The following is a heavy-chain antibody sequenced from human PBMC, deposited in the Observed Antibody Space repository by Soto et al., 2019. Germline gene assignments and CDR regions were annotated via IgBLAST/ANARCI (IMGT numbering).Heavy chain of an antibody. Sequence: QVQLVESGGGVVQPGRSLRLSCATSGFTFSNYGMHWARHTPGKGLEWVAVISYDGSNKKYADSVKGRFTISRDNSKSTLTLQMNRLRVEDTAFYYCAANMLRAPLDPWGQGTLVIVS. CDR1: GFTFSNYG. J-gene: IGHJ5*02. CDR3: AANMLRAPLDP. D-gene: IGHD3-10*01. V-gene: IGHV3-30*03. CDR2: ISYDGSNK.